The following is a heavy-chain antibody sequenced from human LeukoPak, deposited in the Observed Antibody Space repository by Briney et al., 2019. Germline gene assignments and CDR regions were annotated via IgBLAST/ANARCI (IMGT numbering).Heavy chain of an antibody. Sequence: PGGSLRLSCTVSGFTVSSNSMSWVRQAPGKGLEWVSSISSSGSYIYYADSVKGRFTISRDNAKNSLYLQMIRLRAEDTAVYYCARAGAYYYGSGSSPYLWGQGTLVTVSS. CDR3: ARAGAYYYGSGSSPYL. J-gene: IGHJ5*02. CDR2: ISSSGSYI. CDR1: GFTVSSNS. V-gene: IGHV3-21*01. D-gene: IGHD3-10*01.